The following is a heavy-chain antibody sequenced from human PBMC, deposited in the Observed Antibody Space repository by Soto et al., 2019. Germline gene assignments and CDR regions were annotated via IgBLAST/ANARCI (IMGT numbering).Heavy chain of an antibody. Sequence: PGESLKISCRGSGCDFNTNWFGWVRQLPGRGLEWVGIMYPGDSDTRYNPSLQGHVTLSADVTVSTAFLQWRSLKTSDTGIYYCAARKRDGYNRWGQGTLVTVSS. CDR1: GCDFNTNW. CDR2: MYPGDSDT. D-gene: IGHD5-12*01. J-gene: IGHJ4*02. V-gene: IGHV5-51*01. CDR3: AARKRDGYNR.